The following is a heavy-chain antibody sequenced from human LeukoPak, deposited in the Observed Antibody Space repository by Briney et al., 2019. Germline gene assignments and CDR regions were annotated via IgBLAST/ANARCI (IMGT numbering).Heavy chain of an antibody. V-gene: IGHV3-7*01. CDR1: GFTFTNYW. Sequence: GGSLRLSCAASGFTFTNYWMNCVCQTPGKGLEWLANIKSDESDKYSVDSVKGRFIISRDNAKNSVYLQMNSLRVEDTAVYYCTGSTRILAADKAYWGPGNLVTVSS. CDR3: TGSTRILAADKAY. J-gene: IGHJ4*02. CDR2: IKSDESDK. D-gene: IGHD5-12*01.